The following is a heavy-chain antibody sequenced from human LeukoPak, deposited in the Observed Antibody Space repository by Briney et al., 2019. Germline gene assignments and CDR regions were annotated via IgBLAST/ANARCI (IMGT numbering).Heavy chain of an antibody. D-gene: IGHD5-18*01. CDR2: ISSSSSYI. Sequence: GGSLRLSCAASGFTFSTYSMNWVRQAPGKGLEWVSSISSSSSYIYYADSVKGRFTISRDNAKNSLYLQMNSLGAEDTAVYYCATREEGGIQLWGQGTLVTVSS. CDR1: GFTFSTYS. V-gene: IGHV3-21*01. CDR3: ATREEGGIQL. J-gene: IGHJ4*02.